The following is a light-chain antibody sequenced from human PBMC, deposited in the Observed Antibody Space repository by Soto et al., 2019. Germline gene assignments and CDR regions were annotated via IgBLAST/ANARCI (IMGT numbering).Light chain of an antibody. CDR3: LSYTSTNTRV. Sequence: QSALTQPASVSGPPGQSITISCSGSSSDVGGYDHVSWYQQHPGKAPKLIIYEVSNRPSGVSNRFSGSKSGNTASLTISGLQAEDEADYYCLSYTSTNTRVFGGGTKVTVL. V-gene: IGLV2-14*01. CDR1: SSDVGGYDH. CDR2: EVS. J-gene: IGLJ3*02.